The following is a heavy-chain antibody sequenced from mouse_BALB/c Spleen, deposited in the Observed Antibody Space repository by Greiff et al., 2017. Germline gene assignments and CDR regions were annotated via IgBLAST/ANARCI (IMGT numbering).Heavy chain of an antibody. CDR2: INPGSGGT. CDR3: ARSGGNVYHFDY. V-gene: IGHV1-54*01. D-gene: IGHD2-1*01. Sequence: VQLQQSGAELVRPGTSVKVSCKASGYAFTNYLIEWVKQRPGQGLEWIGVINPGSGGTNYNEKFKGKATLTADKSSSTAYMQLSSLTSDDSAVYFCARSGGNVYHFDYWGQGTTLTVSS. CDR1: GYAFTNYL. J-gene: IGHJ2*01.